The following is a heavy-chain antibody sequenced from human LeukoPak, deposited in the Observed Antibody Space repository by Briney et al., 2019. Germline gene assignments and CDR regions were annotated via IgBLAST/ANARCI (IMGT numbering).Heavy chain of an antibody. CDR2: IYYSGST. CDR1: GGALSSYY. J-gene: IGHJ5*02. D-gene: IGHD3-10*01. CDR3: ARDVFRDWFDP. V-gene: IGHV4-59*01. Sequence: SETLSLTCTVSGGALSSYYLSWIRQPPGKGLEWIGYIYYSGSTNHNPSPTSRVTISVDTSKNQFSLKLSSVTAADTAVYYCARDVFRDWFDPGGQGTLVTVSS.